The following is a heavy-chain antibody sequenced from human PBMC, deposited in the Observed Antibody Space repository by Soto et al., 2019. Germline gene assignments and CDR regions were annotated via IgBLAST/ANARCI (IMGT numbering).Heavy chain of an antibody. D-gene: IGHD3-3*01. CDR1: GYTFTSYG. V-gene: IGHV1-18*01. CDR2: ISAYNGNT. J-gene: IGHJ6*02. CDR3: ARDWLRFLEWNYYCYGMDG. Sequence: QVQLVQSGAEVKKPGASVKVSCKASGYTFTSYGISWVRQAPGQGLEWMGWISAYNGNTNYAQKLQGRVTMTTDTSTSTAYLELRSLRSDDTAVYYCARDWLRFLEWNYYCYGMDGWGQGTTVTVAS.